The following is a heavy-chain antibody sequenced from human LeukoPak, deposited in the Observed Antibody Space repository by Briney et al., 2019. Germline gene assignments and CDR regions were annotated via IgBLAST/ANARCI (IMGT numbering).Heavy chain of an antibody. CDR3: ARDPSGSYWSADNGFDI. V-gene: IGHV1-46*01. CDR2: INPSGGST. Sequence: ASVKVSCKASGYTFTSYYMHWVRQAPGQGLEWMGIINPSGGSTSYAQKFQGRVTISVDTSKNQFSLKLSSVTPADTAVYFCARDPSGSYWSADNGFDIWGQGTMVTVSS. J-gene: IGHJ3*02. D-gene: IGHD1-26*01. CDR1: GYTFTSYY.